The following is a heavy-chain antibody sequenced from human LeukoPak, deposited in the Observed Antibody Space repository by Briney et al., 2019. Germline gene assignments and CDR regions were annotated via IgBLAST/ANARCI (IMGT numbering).Heavy chain of an antibody. V-gene: IGHV5-51*01. CDR2: IYPADSET. CDR3: GRKISGSYYGLDY. D-gene: IGHD1-26*01. Sequence: GESLKISCKVSGYTFANYWIGWVRQMPGKGLEWMGIIYPADSETRYSSSFQGQVTISVDKSISTAYLQWSSLKASDTAMYYCGRKISGSYYGLDYWGQGTLVTVSS. J-gene: IGHJ4*02. CDR1: GYTFANYW.